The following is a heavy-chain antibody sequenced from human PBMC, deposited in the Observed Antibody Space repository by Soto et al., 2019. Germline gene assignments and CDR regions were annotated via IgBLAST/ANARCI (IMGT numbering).Heavy chain of an antibody. CDR3: ARDRGSSGWYVLDY. J-gene: IGHJ4*02. CDR2: ISYDGNNK. V-gene: IGHV3-30-3*01. D-gene: IGHD6-19*01. Sequence: QVQLVESGGGVVQPGRSLRLSCAASGFTFSSYAMHWVRQAPGKGLEWVAVISYDGNNKYYADSVKGRFTISRDNSKNTLYLQMGSVRADDTAVYYCARDRGSSGWYVLDYWGQGTLVTVSS. CDR1: GFTFSSYA.